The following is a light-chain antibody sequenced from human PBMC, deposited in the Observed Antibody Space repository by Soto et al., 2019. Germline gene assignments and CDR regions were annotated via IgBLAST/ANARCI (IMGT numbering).Light chain of an antibody. V-gene: IGKV3D-20*02. J-gene: IGKJ1*01. CDR3: QQRGTWPT. CDR2: GTS. CDR1: QSVPRSY. Sequence: EIVLTQSPGTLSLSPGERATLSCRASQSVPRSYLAWYQQKPGQAPRLLIYGTSSRATGIPDRFSGSGSGTDFTLTISRLEPEDFAVYYCQQRGTWPTFGQGTKVDIK.